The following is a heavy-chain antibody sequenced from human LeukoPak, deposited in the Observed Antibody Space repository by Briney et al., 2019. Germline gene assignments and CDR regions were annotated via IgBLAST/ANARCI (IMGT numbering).Heavy chain of an antibody. CDR2: IYYVGNT. J-gene: IGHJ3*02. CDR3: ARPRKRAFDI. V-gene: IGHV4-39*07. CDR1: SGSISSSNYF. Sequence: PSETLSLTCTVSSGSISSSNYFWGWIRQPPGKGLEWIGIIYYVGNTYYNPSLKSRVTISVDTSKNQFSLKLSSVTAADTAVYYCARPRKRAFDIWGQGTMVTVSS.